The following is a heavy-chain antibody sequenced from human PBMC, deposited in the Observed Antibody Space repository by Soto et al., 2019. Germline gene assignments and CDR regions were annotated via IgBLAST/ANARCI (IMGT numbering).Heavy chain of an antibody. CDR3: AKLTYPSDSTGYYYERVSGWIDS. CDR2: ISASGGTA. D-gene: IGHD3-22*01. Sequence: EVQLLESGGGLIQPGGSLRLSCAASGFTFSSYAMSWVRQAPGKGLEWVSGISASGGTANLADSVEGRCTISRDNSKSTRYLQMNSLRAEDTAVYYCAKLTYPSDSTGYYYERVSGWIDSWGQGTLVTVSS. V-gene: IGHV3-23*01. J-gene: IGHJ5*01. CDR1: GFTFSSYA.